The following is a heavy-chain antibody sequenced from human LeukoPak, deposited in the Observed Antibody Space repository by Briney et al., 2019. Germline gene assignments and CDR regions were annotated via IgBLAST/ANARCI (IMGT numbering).Heavy chain of an antibody. D-gene: IGHD3-16*01. V-gene: IGHV4-59*10. CDR1: GGSINNYY. Sequence: PSETLSLTCAVSGGSINNYYWSWYRQTAGKGLQWIARIYASGGTSYNAPLKSRVIMSVDKSKSQFSLRLTSVTAADTAIYYSAATQDSYEGVNYHYAVSWGRGTLVTVSS. CDR2: IYASGGT. J-gene: IGHJ5*02. CDR3: AATQDSYEGVNYHYAVS.